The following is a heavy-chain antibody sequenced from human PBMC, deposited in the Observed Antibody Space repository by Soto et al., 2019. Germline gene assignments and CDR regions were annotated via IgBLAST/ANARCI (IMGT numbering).Heavy chain of an antibody. CDR3: ARSSLIVGATPFDY. CDR1: GGSISSRNW. CDR2: IYHSGST. Sequence: QVRLQESGPGLVKPSGTLSLTCAVCGGSISSRNWWSWVRQPPGKGLEWIGEIYHSGSTNYNPSLKSRVTISVDKSKNQFSLKLSSVTAADTAVYYSARSSLIVGATPFDYWGQGTLVTVSS. D-gene: IGHD1-26*01. V-gene: IGHV4-4*02. J-gene: IGHJ4*02.